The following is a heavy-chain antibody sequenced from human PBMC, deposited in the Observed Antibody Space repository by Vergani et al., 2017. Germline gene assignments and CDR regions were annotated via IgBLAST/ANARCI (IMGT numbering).Heavy chain of an antibody. CDR3: ARAAAGEYYFDY. J-gene: IGHJ4*02. D-gene: IGHD6-13*01. Sequence: VQLVESGGGVVQPGRSLRLSCAASGFTFSSYGMHWVRQAPGKGLEWVSSISSSSSYIYYADSVKGRFTISRDNAKNSLYLQMNSLRAEDTAVYYCARAAAGEYYFDYWGQGTLVTVSS. CDR1: GFTFSSYG. CDR2: ISSSSSYI. V-gene: IGHV3-21*01.